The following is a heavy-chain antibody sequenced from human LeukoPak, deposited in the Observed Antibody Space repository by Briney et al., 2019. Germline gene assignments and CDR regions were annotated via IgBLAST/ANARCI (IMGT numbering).Heavy chain of an antibody. CDR1: GFTFSSYS. CDR3: AKGGKWDVTPFDY. J-gene: IGHJ4*02. Sequence: GGSLRLSCAASGFTFSSYSMNWVRQAPGKGLEWVSTISGGGGSTYYADSVKGRFTISRDNSKNTLYLQVSSLRAEDTAVYYCAKGGKWDVTPFDYWGQGTLVTVSS. V-gene: IGHV3-23*01. CDR2: ISGGGGST. D-gene: IGHD1-26*01.